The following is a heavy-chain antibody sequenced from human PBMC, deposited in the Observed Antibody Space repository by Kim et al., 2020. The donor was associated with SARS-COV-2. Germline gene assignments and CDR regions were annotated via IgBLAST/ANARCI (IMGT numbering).Heavy chain of an antibody. CDR1: GFTFSNAW. J-gene: IGHJ6*02. Sequence: GGSLRLSCAASGFTFSNAWMSWVRQAPGKGLEWVGRIKSKTDGGTTDYAAPVKGRFTISRDDSKNTLYLQMNSLKTEDTAVYYCTTDPGSGSYYRGFYYYYGMGVWGQGTTVTVSS. CDR2: IKSKTDGGTT. CDR3: TTDPGSGSYYRGFYYYYGMGV. V-gene: IGHV3-15*01. D-gene: IGHD3-10*01.